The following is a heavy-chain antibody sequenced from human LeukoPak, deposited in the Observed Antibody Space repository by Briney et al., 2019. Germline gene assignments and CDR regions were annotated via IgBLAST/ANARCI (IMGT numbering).Heavy chain of an antibody. Sequence: GASVKVSCKASGYAFSGSYMHWVRQAPGQGLEWMGWINPNSGGTNYAQKFQGRVTMTRDKSISTAYMDLSSLTSDDTAVYYCARVGAMVLWGQGTQVTVSS. D-gene: IGHD5-18*01. CDR3: ARVGAMVL. CDR2: INPNSGGT. CDR1: GYAFSGSY. J-gene: IGHJ4*02. V-gene: IGHV1-2*02.